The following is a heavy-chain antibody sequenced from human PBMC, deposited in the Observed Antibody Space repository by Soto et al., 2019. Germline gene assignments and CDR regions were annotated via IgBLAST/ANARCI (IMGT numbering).Heavy chain of an antibody. J-gene: IGHJ6*02. CDR2: IYHSGST. D-gene: IGHD1-26*01. CDR3: ARDVGSNYYYYYGMDV. Sequence: SETLSLTCAVSGGSISSGGYSWSWIRQPPGKGLEWIGYIYHSGSTYYNTSLKSRVTISVDRSKNQFSLKLSSVTAADTAVYYCARDVGSNYYYYYGMDVWGQGTTVTVSS. V-gene: IGHV4-30-2*01. CDR1: GGSISSGGYS.